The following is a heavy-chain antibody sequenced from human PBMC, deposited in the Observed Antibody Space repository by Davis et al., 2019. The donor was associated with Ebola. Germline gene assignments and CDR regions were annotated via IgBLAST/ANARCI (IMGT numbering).Heavy chain of an antibody. CDR3: ARASFGYNSGWYADY. J-gene: IGHJ4*02. CDR1: GYTFTGYY. Sequence: ASVKVSCKASGYTFTGYYMHWVRQAPGQRLEWMGWINAGNGNTKYSQRFQGRVTITTDTSASTVYLDLTSLRSDDTAVFYCARASFGYNSGWYADYWGPGSLVTVSS. D-gene: IGHD6-19*01. CDR2: INAGNGNT. V-gene: IGHV1-3*01.